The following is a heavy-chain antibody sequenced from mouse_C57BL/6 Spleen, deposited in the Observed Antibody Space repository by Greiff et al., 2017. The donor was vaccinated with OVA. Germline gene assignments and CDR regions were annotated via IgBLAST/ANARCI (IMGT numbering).Heavy chain of an antibody. D-gene: IGHD2-13*01. V-gene: IGHV2-9-1*01. CDR1: GFSLTSYA. J-gene: IGHJ1*03. Sequence: VKLMESGPGLVAPSQSLSITCTVSGFSLTSYAISWVRQPPGKGLEWLGVIWTGGGSKYNSALKSRLSISKDNSKSQVFLKMNSLQTDDTARYYCARRLEYFDVWGTGTTVTVSA. CDR3: ARRLEYFDV. CDR2: IWTGGGS.